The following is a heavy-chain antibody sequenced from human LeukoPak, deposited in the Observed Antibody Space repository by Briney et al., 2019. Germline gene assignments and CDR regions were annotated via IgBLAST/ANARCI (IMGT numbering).Heavy chain of an antibody. D-gene: IGHD2-15*01. CDR1: GFTFSSYG. Sequence: GGSLRLSCAASGFTFSSYGMHWVRQAPGKGLEWVAFIQYDGSNKYYADSVKGRFTISRDNSKNTLYLQMNSLRAEDTAVYYCAKGTPTDYYYYYMDVWGKGTTVTVSS. CDR2: IQYDGSNK. V-gene: IGHV3-30*02. J-gene: IGHJ6*03. CDR3: AKGTPTDYYYYYMDV.